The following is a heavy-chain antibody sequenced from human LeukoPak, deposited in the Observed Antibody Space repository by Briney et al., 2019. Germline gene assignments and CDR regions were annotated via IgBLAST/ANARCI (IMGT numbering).Heavy chain of an antibody. D-gene: IGHD3-3*01. CDR2: INPSGGST. V-gene: IGHV1-46*03. J-gene: IGHJ5*02. Sequence: ASVKVSCKASGYTFTSYYMHWVRQAPGQGLEWMGIINPSGGSTSYAQKFQGRVTMTRDTSTSTVYMELSRLRSEDTAVYYCARERSAKYSDFWSGYPLETNWFDPWGQGTLVTVSS. CDR3: ARERSAKYSDFWSGYPLETNWFDP. CDR1: GYTFTSYY.